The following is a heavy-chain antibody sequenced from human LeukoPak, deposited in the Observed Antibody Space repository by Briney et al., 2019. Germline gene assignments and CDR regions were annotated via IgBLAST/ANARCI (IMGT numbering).Heavy chain of an antibody. CDR3: ASQSYYYDSSGYYPTYYFDY. Sequence: GGSLRLSCAVSGFTFSTYWMSWVRQAPGKGLEWVANIKQDGSEKYYVDSVKGRFTISRDNAKNSLYLQMNSLRAEDTAVYYCASQSYYYDSSGYYPTYYFDYWGQGTLVTVSS. V-gene: IGHV3-7*01. J-gene: IGHJ4*02. CDR2: IKQDGSEK. D-gene: IGHD3-22*01. CDR1: GFTFSTYW.